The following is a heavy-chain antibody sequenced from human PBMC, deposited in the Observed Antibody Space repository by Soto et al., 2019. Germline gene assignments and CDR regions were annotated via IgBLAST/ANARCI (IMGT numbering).Heavy chain of an antibody. CDR3: ARLRYSAGTGNFDS. CDR1: GFRFDGHA. J-gene: IGHJ4*02. V-gene: IGHV3-9*01. CDR2: LGWDSGGI. D-gene: IGHD5-12*01. Sequence: EVQLVESGGGLVQPGRSLRISCVGSGFRFDGHAMHWVRQSPGKGLEWVSGLGWDSGGIDYADFGKGRFTISRDNAKNSRYLKMNSLRAEDTAFYSWARLRYSAGTGNFDSWGQGTLVTVSS.